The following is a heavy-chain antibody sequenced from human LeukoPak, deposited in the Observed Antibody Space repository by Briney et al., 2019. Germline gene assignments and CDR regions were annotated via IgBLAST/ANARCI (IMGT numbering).Heavy chain of an antibody. CDR1: GGSFSGYY. V-gene: IGHV4-34*01. Sequence: SETLSLTCAVYGGSFSGYYWSWIRQPPGKGLEWIGEINHSGSTNYNPSLKSRVTISVDTSKNQFSLKLSSVTAADTAVYYCAKDLSSGQCFDYWGQGTLVTVSS. CDR3: AKDLSSGQCFDY. CDR2: INHSGST. D-gene: IGHD6-19*01. J-gene: IGHJ4*02.